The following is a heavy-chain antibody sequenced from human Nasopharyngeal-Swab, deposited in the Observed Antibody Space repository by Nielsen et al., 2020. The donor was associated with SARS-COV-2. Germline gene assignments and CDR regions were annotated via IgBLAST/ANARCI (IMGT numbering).Heavy chain of an antibody. J-gene: IGHJ6*02. CDR3: ARDRGSDYDFWSGYYRVDYGMDV. Sequence: GGSLRLSCAASGFSFSIYGMHWVRQAPGKGLEWVAFIPYDGRKMYYADSVKGRVTISRDTSKNTLYLQMNSLRVEDTAVYYCARDRGSDYDFWSGYYRVDYGMDVWGQGTTVTVSS. V-gene: IGHV3-30*02. CDR2: IPYDGRKM. D-gene: IGHD3-3*01. CDR1: GFSFSIYG.